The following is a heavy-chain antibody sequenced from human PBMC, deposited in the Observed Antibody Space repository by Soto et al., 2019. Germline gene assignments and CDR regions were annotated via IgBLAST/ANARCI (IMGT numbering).Heavy chain of an antibody. CDR3: ARQAKIGDRSQFYFDS. J-gene: IGHJ4*02. CDR1: GFTFSFYA. CDR2: ISYNGRNK. D-gene: IGHD3-16*01. V-gene: IGHV3-30*04. Sequence: QVQLVESGGDVVQPGRSLRLSCAASGFTFSFYAMHWVRQAPGKGLEWVAVISYNGRNKHYVDSVKCRFTISRDNSQDTLYLQMDSLRPDDTAVYYCARQAKIGDRSQFYFDSWGQGTLVTVSS.